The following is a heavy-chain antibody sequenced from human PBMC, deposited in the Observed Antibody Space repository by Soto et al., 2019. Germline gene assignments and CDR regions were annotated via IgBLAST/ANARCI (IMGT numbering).Heavy chain of an antibody. CDR2: IYYTGCT. CDR3: ARSISP. Sequence: QVQLQESGPGLVKPSQTLSLPCTVSGGSISSGGYYWSWIRRHPGKGLECIRYIYYTGCTHYNPSLKSRVTISRDTSKNQFSQKLRYVTAADTAVYYCARSISPWGQGTLVTVSS. D-gene: IGHD3-3*01. CDR1: GGSISSGGYY. J-gene: IGHJ4*02. V-gene: IGHV4-31*03.